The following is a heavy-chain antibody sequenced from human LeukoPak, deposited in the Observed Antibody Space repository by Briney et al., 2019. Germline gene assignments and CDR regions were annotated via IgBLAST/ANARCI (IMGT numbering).Heavy chain of an antibody. Sequence: PGGSLRLSCAASGFTFSSYEMNWVRQAPGKGLEWVSYISSSGSTIYYADSVKGRFTISRDNAKNSLYLQMNSLRAEDTAVYYCARNGNSYYYYMDVWGKGTTVTVSS. V-gene: IGHV3-48*03. J-gene: IGHJ6*03. CDR3: ARNGNSYYYYMDV. CDR1: GFTFSSYE. CDR2: ISSSGSTI. D-gene: IGHD2-8*01.